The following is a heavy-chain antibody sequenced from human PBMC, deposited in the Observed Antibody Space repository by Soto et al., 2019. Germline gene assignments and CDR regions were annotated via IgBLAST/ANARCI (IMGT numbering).Heavy chain of an antibody. J-gene: IGHJ4*02. CDR2: ISGSGGST. CDR3: AKQHSSGWYDGRYFDY. V-gene: IGHV3-23*01. D-gene: IGHD6-19*01. CDR1: GFTFSSYA. Sequence: QSGGSLRLSCAASGFTFSSYAMSWVRQAPGKGLEWVSAISGSGGSTYYADSVKGRFTISRDNSKNTLYLQMNSLRAEDTAVYYCAKQHSSGWYDGRYFDYWGQGTLVTV.